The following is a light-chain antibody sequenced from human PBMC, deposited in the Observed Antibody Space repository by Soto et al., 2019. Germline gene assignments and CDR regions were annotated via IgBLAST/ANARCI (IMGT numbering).Light chain of an antibody. CDR2: DNN. Sequence: QSVLTQPPSVSGAPGQRVTISCTGSNSNIGAGHAAQWYQQPPGTTPKLLIYDNNRRPSGVPVRFSGSRSGTSASLAITGLQAEDEAYYYCQSYDNDLSVVFGGGTKLTVL. V-gene: IGLV1-40*01. J-gene: IGLJ2*01. CDR3: QSYDNDLSVV. CDR1: NSNIGAGHA.